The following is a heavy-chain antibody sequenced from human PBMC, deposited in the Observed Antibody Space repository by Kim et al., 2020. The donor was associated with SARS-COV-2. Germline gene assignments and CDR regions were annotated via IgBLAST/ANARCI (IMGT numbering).Heavy chain of an antibody. CDR2: INPSGGST. CDR1: GYTFTSYY. D-gene: IGHD3-10*01. Sequence: ASVKVSCKASGYTFTSYYMHWVRQAPGQGLEWMGIINPSGGSTSYAQKFQGRVTMTRDTSTSTVYMELSSLRSEDTAVYYCARLGFQHYGSGSYEKYNWFDPWGQGTLVTVSS. V-gene: IGHV1-46*01. J-gene: IGHJ5*02. CDR3: ARLGFQHYGSGSYEKYNWFDP.